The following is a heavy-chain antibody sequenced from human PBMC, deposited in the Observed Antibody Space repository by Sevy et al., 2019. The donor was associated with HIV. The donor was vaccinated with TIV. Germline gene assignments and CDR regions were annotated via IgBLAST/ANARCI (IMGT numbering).Heavy chain of an antibody. J-gene: IGHJ4*02. D-gene: IGHD5-12*01. CDR1: GFTFSSYA. Sequence: GGSLRLSCAASGFTFSSYAMHWVRQAPGKGLEWVAVISYDGSNKYYADPVKGRFTISRYNSKNTLYLQMNSLRAEATAVYYCARAPLPRGGFVFFVWGQGTLVTVSS. V-gene: IGHV3-30-3*01. CDR2: ISYDGSNK. CDR3: ARAPLPRGGFVFFV.